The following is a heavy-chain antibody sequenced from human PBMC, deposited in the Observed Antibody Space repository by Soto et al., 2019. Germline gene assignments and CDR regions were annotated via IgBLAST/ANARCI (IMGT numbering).Heavy chain of an antibody. J-gene: IGHJ4*02. CDR2: ITWNSGRI. D-gene: IGHD3-10*01. CDR1: GFTFADYA. V-gene: IGHV3-9*01. Sequence: EVQLVESGGGLVQPGRSLRLSCAASGFTFADYAMHWVRQAPGKGLEWVSIITWNSGRIGYADSVKGRFTISRDNAKNSLYLQMTSRGAEDTALYYCAREIGVEVGDPRLCGGFDYWGRGTLVTVSS. CDR3: AREIGVEVGDPRLCGGFDY.